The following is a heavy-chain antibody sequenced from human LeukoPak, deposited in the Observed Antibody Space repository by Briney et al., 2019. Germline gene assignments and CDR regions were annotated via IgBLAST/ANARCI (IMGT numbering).Heavy chain of an antibody. CDR1: GFTFSSYG. CDR3: AREKADGFDI. CDR2: IWYDGNNK. Sequence: GGSLRLSCAASGFTFSSYGMHWVRQAPGKGLEWVAVIWYDGNNKYYADSVKGRFAVSRDNPKNTLYLQMNSLRAEDTAVYYCAREKADGFDIWGQGTMVTVSS. J-gene: IGHJ3*02. V-gene: IGHV3-33*01.